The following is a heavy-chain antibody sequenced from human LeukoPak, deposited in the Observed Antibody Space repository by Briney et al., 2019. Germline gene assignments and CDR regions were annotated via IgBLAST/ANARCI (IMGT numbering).Heavy chain of an antibody. J-gene: IGHJ4*02. Sequence: GGSLRLSCTASGFTFGDYAMSWFRQAPGKGLEWVGFIRSKAYGGTTEYAASVKGRFTISRDDSKSIAYLQMNSLKTEDTAVYYCTREVELMVYAYVGGDYWGQGTLVTVSS. CDR2: IRSKAYGGTT. CDR3: TREVELMVYAYVGGDY. CDR1: GFTFGDYA. D-gene: IGHD2-8*01. V-gene: IGHV3-49*03.